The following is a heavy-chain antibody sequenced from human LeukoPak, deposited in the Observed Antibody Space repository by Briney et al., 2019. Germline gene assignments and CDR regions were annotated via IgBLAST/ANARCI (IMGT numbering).Heavy chain of an antibody. D-gene: IGHD3-22*01. CDR1: GFTFSRYA. CDR3: AKDLYYYGSSGYYYVDY. Sequence: GGPLRLSCAASGFTFSRYAMSWVRQAPGKGLEWVSVISGSGGSTYYADSVKGRFTISRDNSKNTLDLQMNSLRAEDAAVYYCAKDLYYYGSSGYYYVDYWGQGTLVTVSS. V-gene: IGHV3-23*01. CDR2: ISGSGGST. J-gene: IGHJ4*02.